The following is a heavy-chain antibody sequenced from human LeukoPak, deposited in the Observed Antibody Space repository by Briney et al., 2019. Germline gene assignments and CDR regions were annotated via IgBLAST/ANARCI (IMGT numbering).Heavy chain of an antibody. CDR2: ISGSGNT. CDR1: GFAFSYYA. Sequence: PGGSLRLSCAAPGFAFSYYAMSWVRQAPGKGLERVSGISGSGNTHYTDSVKGRFTISRDNSKSTLDLQMNSLRVEDTALYYCAKDIYSAYDLARAFDFWGQGTLVTVST. V-gene: IGHV3-23*01. J-gene: IGHJ4*01. CDR3: AKDIYSAYDLARAFDF. D-gene: IGHD5-12*01.